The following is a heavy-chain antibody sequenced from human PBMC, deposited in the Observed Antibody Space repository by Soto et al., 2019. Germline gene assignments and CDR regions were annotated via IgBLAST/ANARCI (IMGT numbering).Heavy chain of an antibody. CDR2: INPNSGGT. CDR1: GYTFTGYY. CDR3: ARYSGSSDDDWFDP. Sequence: ASVKVSCKASGYTFTGYYMHWVRQAPGQGLEWMGWINPNSGGTNYAQKFQGWVTMTRDTSISTAYMELSRLRSDETAVYYCARYSGSSDDDWFDPWGQGTLVTVSS. D-gene: IGHD1-26*01. J-gene: IGHJ5*02. V-gene: IGHV1-2*04.